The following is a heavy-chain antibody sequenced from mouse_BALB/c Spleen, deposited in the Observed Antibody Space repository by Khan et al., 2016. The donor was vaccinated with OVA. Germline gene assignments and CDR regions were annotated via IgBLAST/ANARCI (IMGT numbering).Heavy chain of an antibody. CDR1: GFSLSRYN. Sequence: VQLKASGPGLVAPSQSLSITCTVSGFSLSRYNIHWVRQPPGKGLEWLGMIWGGGGTDYNSTLKSRLSISKDNSKSQVFLKMNSLQTDDTAMYYCARAYYRYDGYYSMDYWGQGTSVTVSS. D-gene: IGHD2-14*01. CDR2: IWGGGGT. CDR3: ARAYYRYDGYYSMDY. V-gene: IGHV2-6-4*01. J-gene: IGHJ4*01.